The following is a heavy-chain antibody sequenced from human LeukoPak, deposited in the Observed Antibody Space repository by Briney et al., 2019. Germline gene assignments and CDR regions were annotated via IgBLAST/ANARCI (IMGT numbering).Heavy chain of an antibody. D-gene: IGHD3-3*01. CDR3: AGELTGDFWSGYPDY. CDR1: GGTFSSYA. V-gene: IGHV1-69*05. Sequence: RASVKVSCKASGGTFSSYAISWVRQAPGQGLEWMGGIIPIFGTANYAQKFQGRVTITTDESTSTAYMELSSLRSEDTAVYYCAGELTGDFWSGYPDYWGQGTLVTVSS. CDR2: IIPIFGTA. J-gene: IGHJ4*02.